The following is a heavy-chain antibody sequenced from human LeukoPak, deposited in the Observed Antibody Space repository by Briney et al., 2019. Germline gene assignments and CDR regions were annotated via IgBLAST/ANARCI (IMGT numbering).Heavy chain of an antibody. D-gene: IGHD2-21*01. CDR2: IIPIFGTA. Sequence: GASVKLSFTASGGTFTIYAISWGRHAPGQGLEWMGGIIPIFGTANYAQKSQGRVTITADETTSTAYMELSSLRSEDTAVYYCARGGEGPYYFDYWGQGTLVTVSS. J-gene: IGHJ4*02. CDR1: GGTFTIYA. CDR3: ARGGEGPYYFDY. V-gene: IGHV1-69*13.